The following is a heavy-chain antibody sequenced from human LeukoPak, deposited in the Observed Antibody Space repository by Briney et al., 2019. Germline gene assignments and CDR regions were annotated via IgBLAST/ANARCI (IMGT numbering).Heavy chain of an antibody. CDR1: GGSISSSSYY. V-gene: IGHV4-39*01. CDR2: IYYSGST. Sequence: SETLSLTCTVSGGSISSSSYYWGWIRQPPGKGLEWIGSIYYSGSTYYNPSLKSRVTISVDTSKNQFSLKLSSVTAADTAVYYCARQQQLAKTTYYYYGMDVWGQGTTVTVSS. D-gene: IGHD6-13*01. CDR3: ARQQQLAKTTYYYYGMDV. J-gene: IGHJ6*02.